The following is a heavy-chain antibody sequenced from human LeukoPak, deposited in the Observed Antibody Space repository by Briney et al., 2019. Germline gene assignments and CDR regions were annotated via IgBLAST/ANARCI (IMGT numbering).Heavy chain of an antibody. D-gene: IGHD5-18*01. CDR1: GFTFSSYW. CDR2: IKQDGSEK. V-gene: IGHV3-7*01. J-gene: IGHJ4*02. CDR3: ARGYSYGYARYFDY. Sequence: GGSLRLSCAASGFTFSSYWMSWVRQAPGKGLEWVANIKQDGSEKYYVDSVKGRFTISRDNAKNSLYLQMNSLRAEGTAVYYCARGYSYGYARYFDYWGQGTLVTVSS.